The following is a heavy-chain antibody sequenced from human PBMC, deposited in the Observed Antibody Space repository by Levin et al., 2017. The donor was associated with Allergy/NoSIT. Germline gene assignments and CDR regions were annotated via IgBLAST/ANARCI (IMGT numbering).Heavy chain of an antibody. CDR1: GYTLTELS. CDR2: FDPEDGET. Sequence: AASVKVSCKVSGYTLTELSMHWVRQAPGKGLEWMGGFDPEDGETIYAQKFQGRVTMTEDTSTDTAYMELSSLRSEDTAVYYCATASHDSSGYYRFDYWGQGTLVTVSS. CDR3: ATASHDSSGYYRFDY. V-gene: IGHV1-24*01. D-gene: IGHD3-22*01. J-gene: IGHJ4*02.